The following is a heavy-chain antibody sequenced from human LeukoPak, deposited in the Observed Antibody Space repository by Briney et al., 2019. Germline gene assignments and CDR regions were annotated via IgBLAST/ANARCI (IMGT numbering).Heavy chain of an antibody. CDR3: ARDRNDFWSGPYGMDV. CDR2: ISSSGSTI. D-gene: IGHD3-3*01. CDR1: GFTFSDYY. Sequence: GGPLRLSCAASGFTFSDYYMSWISQAPGKGLEWVSYISSSGSTIYYADSVKGRFTISRDNAKNSLYLQMNSLRAEDTAVYYCARDRNDFWSGPYGMDVWGQGTTVTVSS. J-gene: IGHJ6*02. V-gene: IGHV3-11*01.